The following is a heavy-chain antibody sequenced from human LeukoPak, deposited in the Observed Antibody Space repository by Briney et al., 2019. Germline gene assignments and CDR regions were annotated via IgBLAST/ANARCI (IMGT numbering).Heavy chain of an antibody. J-gene: IGHJ4*02. D-gene: IGHD6-6*01. Sequence: GGSLRLSCAASGFTFSSYSMNWVRQAPGKGLEWVSYISSSSTIYYADSVKGRFTISRDNAKNSLYLQMNSLRAEDTAVYYCAMERGARPGDWGQGTLVTVSS. CDR1: GFTFSSYS. CDR3: AMERGARPGD. CDR2: ISSSSTI. V-gene: IGHV3-48*01.